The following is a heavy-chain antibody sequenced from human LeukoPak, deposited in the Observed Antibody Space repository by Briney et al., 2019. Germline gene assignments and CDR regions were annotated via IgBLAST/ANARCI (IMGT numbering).Heavy chain of an antibody. CDR3: ARETSLAGFASGLGFNY. CDR2: IYGSGNT. J-gene: IGHJ4*02. Sequence: NTSETLSLTCTVSGASISSWYWSWIRQPPGKGLEWIGYIYGSGNTNYNPSLKSRVTMPIDTSKNQFSLMLTSVTAADTATYYCARETSLAGFASGLGFNYWGQGILVTVSS. V-gene: IGHV4-59*01. D-gene: IGHD6-19*01. CDR1: GASISSWY.